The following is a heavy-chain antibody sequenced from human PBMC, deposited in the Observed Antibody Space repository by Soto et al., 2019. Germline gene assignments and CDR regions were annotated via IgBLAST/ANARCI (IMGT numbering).Heavy chain of an antibody. CDR3: VSWVSDLFDS. CDR1: RFSLDNG. J-gene: IGHJ4*02. D-gene: IGHD2-8*01. V-gene: IGHV3-23*01. CDR2: IDYSGANT. Sequence: PWRSLRLSCAASRFSLDNGMTWVRQAPGKGLEWISTIDYSGANTHYADSVKGRFTISRDKSRNTVALQMSNLRAEDTALYYCVSWVSDLFDSWGQGTLVTVSS.